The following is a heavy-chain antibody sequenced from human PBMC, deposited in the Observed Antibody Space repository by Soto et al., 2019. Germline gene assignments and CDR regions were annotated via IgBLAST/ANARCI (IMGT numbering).Heavy chain of an antibody. J-gene: IGHJ3*02. CDR1: GFTFSNAW. V-gene: IGHV3-15*01. CDR2: IKSKTDGGTT. CDR3: TTDRPHSGSYLYAFDI. Sequence: PGGSLRLSCAASGFTFSNAWMSWVRQAPGKGLEWVGRIKSKTDGGTTDYAAPVKGRFTISRDDSKNTLYLQMNSLKTEDTAVYYCTTDRPHSGSYLYAFDIWGQGTMVTVSS. D-gene: IGHD1-26*01.